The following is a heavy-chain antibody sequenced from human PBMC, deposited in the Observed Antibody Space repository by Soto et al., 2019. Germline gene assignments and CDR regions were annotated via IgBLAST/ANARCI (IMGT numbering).Heavy chain of an antibody. V-gene: IGHV4-34*01. J-gene: IGHJ6*02. CDR2: INHSGST. Sequence: KASETLSLTCAVYGGSFSGYYWSWIRQPPGKGLEWIGEINHSGSTNYNPSLKSRVTISVDTSKNQFSLKLSSVTAADTAVYYCARVGGFLEWLSIHRRGMDVWGQGTTVTVSS. CDR3: ARVGGFLEWLSIHRRGMDV. D-gene: IGHD3-3*01. CDR1: GGSFSGYY.